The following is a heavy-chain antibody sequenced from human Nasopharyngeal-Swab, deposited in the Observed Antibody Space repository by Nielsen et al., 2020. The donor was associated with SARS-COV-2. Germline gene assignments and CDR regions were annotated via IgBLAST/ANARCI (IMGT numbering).Heavy chain of an antibody. Sequence: GESLKISCAASGFTFSSYGMHWVRQAPGKGLEWVAVIWYDGSNKYYADSVKGRFTISRDNSKNTLYLQMNSLRAEDTAVYYCAKDYYDSSGYLDAFDIWGQGTMVTVSS. J-gene: IGHJ3*02. D-gene: IGHD3-22*01. CDR2: IWYDGSNK. V-gene: IGHV3-30*02. CDR3: AKDYYDSSGYLDAFDI. CDR1: GFTFSSYG.